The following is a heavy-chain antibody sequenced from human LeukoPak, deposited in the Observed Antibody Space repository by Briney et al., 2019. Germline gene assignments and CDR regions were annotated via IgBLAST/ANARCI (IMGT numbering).Heavy chain of an antibody. D-gene: IGHD3-3*01. V-gene: IGHV4-39*01. J-gene: IGHJ6*03. Sequence: SETLSLTCTVSGGSISSSHYYWGWIRQPPGKGLEWIGTIYYSGTTYYNPSLESRVTMSEDTSKNQFSLTLRSVTATDTAVYYCARQISDYYYYYIDVWGKGTTVTVSS. CDR3: ARQISDYYYYYIDV. CDR2: IYYSGTT. CDR1: GGSISSSHYY.